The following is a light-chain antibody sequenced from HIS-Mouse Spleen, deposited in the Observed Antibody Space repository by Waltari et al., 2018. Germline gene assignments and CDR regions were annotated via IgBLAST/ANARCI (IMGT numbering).Light chain of an antibody. Sequence: QSALTQPRSVSGSPGQSVTISCTGTSSDVGGYNHVSWYQQHPGKPPKLMIYDVSKRPSGVPDRFSGSKSGNTASLTISGLQAEDEADYYCCSYAGSYNWVFGGGTKLTVL. V-gene: IGLV2-11*01. CDR1: SSDVGGYNH. CDR2: DVS. J-gene: IGLJ3*02. CDR3: CSYAGSYNWV.